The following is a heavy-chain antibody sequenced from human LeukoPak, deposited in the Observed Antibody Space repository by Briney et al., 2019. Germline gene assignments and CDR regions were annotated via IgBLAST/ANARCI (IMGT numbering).Heavy chain of an antibody. D-gene: IGHD3-10*01. CDR2: IDSTSTYV. Sequence: GGSLRLSCAASGFIFSDYSMNWVRQTPGKRLEWVASIDSTSTYVYYVDSVKGRFTVSRDNAKSTLYLQMNSLSAEDTAIYYCARNFDYYGSGSFNDWWGQGTLVTVSS. V-gene: IGHV3-21*01. J-gene: IGHJ4*02. CDR1: GFIFSDYS. CDR3: ARNFDYYGSGSFNDW.